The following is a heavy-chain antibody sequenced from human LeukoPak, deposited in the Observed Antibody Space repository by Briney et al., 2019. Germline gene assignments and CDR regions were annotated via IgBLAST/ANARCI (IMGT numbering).Heavy chain of an antibody. V-gene: IGHV3-7*01. CDR1: RFTFSSYW. D-gene: IGHD3-10*01. CDR3: AREGVWFGELYHY. Sequence: GGSLRLSCAASRFTFSSYWMSWVRQAPGKGLEWVANIKQDGSEKYYVDSVKGRFTISRDNAKNSLYLQMNSLRAEDTAVYYCAREGVWFGELYHYWGQGTLVTVSS. J-gene: IGHJ4*02. CDR2: IKQDGSEK.